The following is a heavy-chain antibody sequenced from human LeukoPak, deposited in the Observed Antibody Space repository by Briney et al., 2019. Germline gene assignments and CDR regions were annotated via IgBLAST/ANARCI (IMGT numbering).Heavy chain of an antibody. Sequence: GGSLRLSCAGSGFTFSSHGMSWVRQAPGKGLEWVLAISGSGGTTYYADSVKDRFTISRDNSKRTVFLQMTNLRVDDTAVYYCAKNLRSMPPLPLDYWRQGTLVTVSS. D-gene: IGHD2-2*01. CDR1: GFTFSSHG. CDR2: ISGSGGTT. J-gene: IGHJ4*02. CDR3: AKNLRSMPPLPLDY. V-gene: IGHV3-23*01.